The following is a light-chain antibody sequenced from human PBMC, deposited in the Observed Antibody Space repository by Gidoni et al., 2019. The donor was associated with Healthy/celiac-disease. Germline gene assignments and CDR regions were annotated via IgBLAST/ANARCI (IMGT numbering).Light chain of an antibody. CDR1: QSISSY. Sequence: DIQMTQSPSSLPASVGDRVTITCRASQSISSYLNWYQQKPGKAPKLLIYAASSLQSGVPSRFSGSGSGTDFTRTISSLQPEDFATYYCQQSYSTLLXFXGGTKVEIK. CDR2: AAS. J-gene: IGKJ4*01. CDR3: QQSYSTLLX. V-gene: IGKV1-39*01.